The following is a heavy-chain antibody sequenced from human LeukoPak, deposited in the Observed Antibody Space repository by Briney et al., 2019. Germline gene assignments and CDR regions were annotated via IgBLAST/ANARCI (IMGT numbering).Heavy chain of an antibody. J-gene: IGHJ4*02. CDR3: AREDSGRYRYYFDS. D-gene: IGHD1-26*01. V-gene: IGHV4-59*01. CDR2: IYYSGST. CDR1: GGSISSYY. Sequence: KPSETLSLTCTVFGGSISSYYWSWIRQPPGKGLEWIGYIYYSGSTNYNPSLKSRVTISVDTSKNQFSLKLSSVTAADTAVYFCAREDSGRYRYYFDSWGQGTLVTVSS.